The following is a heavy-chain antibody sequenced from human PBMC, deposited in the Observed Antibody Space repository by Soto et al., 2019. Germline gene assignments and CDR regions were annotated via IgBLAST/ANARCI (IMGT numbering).Heavy chain of an antibody. CDR3: ARERWLQLPPSYYYYGMDV. Sequence: PSETLSLTCTVSGGSISSYYWSWIRQPPGKGLEWIGYIYYSGSTNYNPSLKSRVTISVDTSKNQFSLKLSSVTAADTAVYYCARERWLQLPPSYYYYGMDVWGQGTTVTVSS. V-gene: IGHV4-59*01. CDR2: IYYSGST. D-gene: IGHD5-12*01. CDR1: GGSISSYY. J-gene: IGHJ6*02.